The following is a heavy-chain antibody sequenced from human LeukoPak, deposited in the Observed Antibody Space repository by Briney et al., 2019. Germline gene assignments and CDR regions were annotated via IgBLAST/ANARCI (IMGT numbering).Heavy chain of an antibody. CDR2: ISSSGSTI. Sequence: GGSLRLSCAASGFTFSSYEMNWVRQAPGKGLEWVSYISSSGSTIYYADSVKGRFTISRDNARNSLYLQMNSLRAEDTAVYYCARGGPAAGRFDYWGQGTLVTVSS. D-gene: IGHD6-13*01. CDR3: ARGGPAAGRFDY. J-gene: IGHJ4*02. CDR1: GFTFSSYE. V-gene: IGHV3-48*03.